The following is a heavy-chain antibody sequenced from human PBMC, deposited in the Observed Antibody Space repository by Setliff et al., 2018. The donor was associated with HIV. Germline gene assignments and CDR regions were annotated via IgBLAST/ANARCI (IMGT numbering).Heavy chain of an antibody. J-gene: IGHJ4*02. CDR3: ARVGSYWSTFDY. Sequence: ASVKVSCKASGYTFTTYGIRWVRQAPGQGFEWMGWINTETGNPMYAQGFRGRFVFSLDTSVSTTYLQINSLKAEDTAMYYCARVGSYWSTFDYWGQGALVTVSS. D-gene: IGHD1-26*01. CDR1: GYTFTTYG. CDR2: INTETGNP. V-gene: IGHV7-4-1*02.